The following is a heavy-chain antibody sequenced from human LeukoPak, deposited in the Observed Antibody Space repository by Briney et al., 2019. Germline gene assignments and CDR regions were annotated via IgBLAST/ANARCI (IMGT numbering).Heavy chain of an antibody. CDR2: ITDSGTIT. D-gene: IGHD2-21*01. Sequence: GESLRLSCAASGFTFSSYAMSWVRQAPGRGREWVSTITDSGTITYYADSVKGRFTISRDNSKNTLYLQMNSLRAEDTALYFCARVISTTYKYMDVWGQGTPVTVSS. V-gene: IGHV3-23*01. CDR1: GFTFSSYA. J-gene: IGHJ6*02. CDR3: ARVISTTYKYMDV.